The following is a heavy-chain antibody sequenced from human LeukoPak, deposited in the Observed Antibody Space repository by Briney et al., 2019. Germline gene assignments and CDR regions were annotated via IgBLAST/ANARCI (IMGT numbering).Heavy chain of an antibody. J-gene: IGHJ4*02. Sequence: SETLSLTCTVSGGSISSTNYYWGWIRQSPGEGLEWIGSVFYSGGTYCNPSLKSRVTMSVDTSKNQFSLKLNSMTAADTAVYYCARLGSRVVWGQGTLVIVSS. D-gene: IGHD3-10*01. CDR2: VFYSGGT. V-gene: IGHV4-39*07. CDR3: ARLGSRVV. CDR1: GGSISSTNYY.